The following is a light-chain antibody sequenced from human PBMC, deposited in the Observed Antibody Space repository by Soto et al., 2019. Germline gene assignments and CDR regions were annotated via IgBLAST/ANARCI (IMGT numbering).Light chain of an antibody. CDR1: KVGDKF. J-gene: IGLJ1*01. CDR2: QDN. Sequence: SYELTQTPTVSVSPGQTARITCSGDKVGDKFSCWYQQKPGQSPVLLIYQDNKRPSGIPERFSASNYGDTATLTISGTQAMDEADYYCQVWDSSALYVFGTGTKLTVL. CDR3: QVWDSSALYV. V-gene: IGLV3-1*01.